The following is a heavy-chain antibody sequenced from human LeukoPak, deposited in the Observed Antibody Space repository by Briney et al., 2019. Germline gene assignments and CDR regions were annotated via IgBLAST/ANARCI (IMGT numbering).Heavy chain of an antibody. Sequence: GGSLRLFCAGSGFIFSKARLKWVRQAPGNRLEWVGQIKSKVNGETIDYAAAVKGRFTISREDSKNTLYLQMNSLRSADTALYCCTTGNGYTFDNWGQGTLVTVS. CDR2: IKSKVNGETI. CDR1: GFIFSKAR. D-gene: IGHD5-24*01. J-gene: IGHJ4*02. V-gene: IGHV3-15*01. CDR3: TTGNGYTFDN.